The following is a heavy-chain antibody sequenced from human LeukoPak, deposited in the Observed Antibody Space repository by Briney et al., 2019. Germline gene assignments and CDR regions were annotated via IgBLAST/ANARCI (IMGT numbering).Heavy chain of an antibody. J-gene: IGHJ4*02. D-gene: IGHD3-10*01. V-gene: IGHV1-18*04. Sequence: ASVKVSCKASGYTFTSYGISWVRQAPGQGLEWMGWISAYNGNTNYAHKLQGRVTMTTDTSTSTAYMELRSLRYDDTDVYYCARDPEFGELPFDYWGQGTLVSVCS. CDR3: ARDPEFGELPFDY. CDR1: GYTFTSYG. CDR2: ISAYNGNT.